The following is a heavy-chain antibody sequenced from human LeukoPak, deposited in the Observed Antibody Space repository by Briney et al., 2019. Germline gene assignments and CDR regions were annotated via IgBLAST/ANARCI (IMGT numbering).Heavy chain of an antibody. V-gene: IGHV4-39*01. J-gene: IGHJ4*02. CDR3: ERHPLSILAFAC. CDR2: IYYSGST. Sequence: PSETLSLTCTVAGGSASSICYYWGWIRQPPGKGLEWIASIYYSGSTYYNPSLKSRVTIFVDTSENQFSLKLRSVTAADTAMYYCERHPLSILAFACWGPGKLVTVSS. CDR1: GGSASSICYY. D-gene: IGHD5/OR15-5a*01.